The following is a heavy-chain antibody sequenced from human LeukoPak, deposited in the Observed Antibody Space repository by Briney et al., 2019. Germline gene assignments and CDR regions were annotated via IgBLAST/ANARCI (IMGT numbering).Heavy chain of an antibody. J-gene: IGHJ4*02. CDR1: GGTFSSYA. Sequence: GASVKVSCKASGGTFSSYAISWVRQAPGQGLEWMGGIIPIFGTANYAQKFQGRVTITADESTSTAYMELSSLRSEDTAVYYCAVLAVAALSRYWGQGTLVTVSS. D-gene: IGHD6-19*01. CDR3: AVLAVAALSRY. V-gene: IGHV1-69*01. CDR2: IIPIFGTA.